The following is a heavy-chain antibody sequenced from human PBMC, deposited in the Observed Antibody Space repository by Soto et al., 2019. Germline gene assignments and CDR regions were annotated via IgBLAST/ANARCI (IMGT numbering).Heavy chain of an antibody. J-gene: IGHJ4*02. CDR3: AKKVNSGPGSQYFDY. CDR2: ISYDGSNK. V-gene: IGHV3-30-3*01. Sequence: GGSLRLSCAASGLTFSSYAMHWVRQAPGKGLEWVAVISYDGSNKYYADSVKGRFTISRDNSKNMLFLQMNSLRAEDTAIYYCAKKVNSGPGSQYFDYWGQGTLVTVSS. D-gene: IGHD3-10*01. CDR1: GLTFSSYA.